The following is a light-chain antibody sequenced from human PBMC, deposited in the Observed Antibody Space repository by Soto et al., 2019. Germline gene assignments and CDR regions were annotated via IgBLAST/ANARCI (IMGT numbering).Light chain of an antibody. V-gene: IGKV3-11*01. CDR2: DAS. Sequence: TQSPSTLSASVGDRVTITCRDSQSVSSSYLAWYQQKPGQAPRLLIYDASNRATGIPARFSGSGSGTDFTLTISSLEPEDFAVYYCQQRSSWPPITLGQGTRLEIK. CDR3: QQRSSWPPIT. J-gene: IGKJ5*01. CDR1: QSVSSSY.